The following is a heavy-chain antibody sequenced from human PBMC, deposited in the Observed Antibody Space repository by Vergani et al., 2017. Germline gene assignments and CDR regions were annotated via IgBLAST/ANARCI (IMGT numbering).Heavy chain of an antibody. CDR1: GFTFSSYA. D-gene: IGHD3-3*01. J-gene: IGHJ4*02. CDR3: AKGAAPITIFGVVTYAIDY. CDR2: ISGSGGST. Sequence: VQLVESGGGLVQPGGSLRLSCAASGFTFSSYAMSWVRQAPGKGLEWVSAISGSGGSTYYADSVKGRFTISRDNSKNTLYLQMNSLRAEDTAVYYCAKGAAPITIFGVVTYAIDYWGQGTLVTVSS. V-gene: IGHV3-23*04.